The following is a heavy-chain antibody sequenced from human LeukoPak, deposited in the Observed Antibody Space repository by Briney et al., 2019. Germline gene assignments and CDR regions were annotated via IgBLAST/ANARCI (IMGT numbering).Heavy chain of an antibody. V-gene: IGHV3-11*01. CDR1: GFTFSDYY. CDR2: ISSSGSTI. D-gene: IGHD6-6*01. CDR3: ARAEYRPGWFDP. J-gene: IGHJ5*02. Sequence: PGGSLRLSCAASGFTFSDYYMSWIRQAPGKGLEWVSYISSSGSTIYYVDPVKGRFTISRDNAKNSLYLQMNSLRAEDTAVYYCARAEYRPGWFDPWGQGTLVTVSS.